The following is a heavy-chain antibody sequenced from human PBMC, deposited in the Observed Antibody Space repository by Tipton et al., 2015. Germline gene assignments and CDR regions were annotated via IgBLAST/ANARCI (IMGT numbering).Heavy chain of an antibody. CDR1: GFTFSSYA. CDR2: LTAGGGST. Sequence: SLRLSCAASGFTFSSYAMTWVRQAPGKGLEWVSSLTAGGGSTYYADSVKGRFTISRDNAKNSLYLQMISLRAEDTAVYYCARSGSYLKHYFDYWGQGTLVTVSS. CDR3: ARSGSYLKHYFDY. D-gene: IGHD1-26*01. V-gene: IGHV3-23*01. J-gene: IGHJ4*02.